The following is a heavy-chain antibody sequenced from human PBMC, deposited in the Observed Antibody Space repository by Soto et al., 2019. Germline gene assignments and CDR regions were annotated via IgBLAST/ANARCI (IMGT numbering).Heavy chain of an antibody. J-gene: IGHJ4*02. CDR1: GFTFSSHA. CDR2: ISDTGGST. D-gene: IGHD3-10*01. V-gene: IGHV3-23*01. Sequence: GGSLRLSCVASGFTFSSHAMSWVRQAPGKGLEWVSGISDTGGSTYYADSVKGRFTISRDNSKNTLYLQMHSLRAEDTAVYFCAKVRGSGSYYIFDYWGQGALVTVSS. CDR3: AKVRGSGSYYIFDY.